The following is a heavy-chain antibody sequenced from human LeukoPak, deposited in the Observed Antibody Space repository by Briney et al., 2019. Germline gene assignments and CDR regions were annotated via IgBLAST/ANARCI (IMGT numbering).Heavy chain of an antibody. V-gene: IGHV1-24*01. CDR1: GYTLTELS. Sequence: ASVKVSCKVSGYTLTELSMHWVRQAPGKGLEWMGGFDPEDGETIYAQKFQGRVTMTEDTSTDTAYVELSSLRSEDTVVYYCATSGYYGSGSYLYWYFDLWGRGTLVTVSS. CDR2: FDPEDGET. CDR3: ATSGYYGSGSYLYWYFDL. J-gene: IGHJ2*01. D-gene: IGHD3-10*01.